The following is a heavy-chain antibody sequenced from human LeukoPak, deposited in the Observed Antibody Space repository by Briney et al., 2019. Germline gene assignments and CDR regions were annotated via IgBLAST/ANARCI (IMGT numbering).Heavy chain of an antibody. D-gene: IGHD6-13*01. Sequence: GGSLRLSCAASGFTFSSYSMNWVRQAPGKGLEWVSSISSSSSYIYYADSVKGRFTISRDNAKNSLYLQMNSLRAEDTAVYYCASPGILYSSSWYLPYFDYWGQGTLVTVSS. V-gene: IGHV3-21*01. CDR3: ASPGILYSSSWYLPYFDY. CDR2: ISSSSSYI. CDR1: GFTFSSYS. J-gene: IGHJ4*02.